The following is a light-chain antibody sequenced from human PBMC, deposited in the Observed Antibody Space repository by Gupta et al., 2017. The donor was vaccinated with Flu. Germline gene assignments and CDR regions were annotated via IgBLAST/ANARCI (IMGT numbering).Light chain of an antibody. V-gene: IGLV3-21*02. Sequence: NIGSENVDWYHQMPVQAPLLLVCDDVYRPSWIPERVSGSNYGYTAAMTIISGEAGDEADYYCHGWDTNTDHWVFGGGTMLTVV. CDR3: HGWDTNTDHWV. CDR2: DDV. J-gene: IGLJ3*02. CDR1: NIGSEN.